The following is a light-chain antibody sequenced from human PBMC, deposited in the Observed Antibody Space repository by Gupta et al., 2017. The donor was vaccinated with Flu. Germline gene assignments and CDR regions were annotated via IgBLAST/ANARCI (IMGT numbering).Light chain of an antibody. CDR1: CDIAKS. CDR2: CAT. V-gene: IGKV1-33*01. J-gene: IGKJ2*01. CDR3: QQFDNLPNT. Sequence: RVTMSFLASCDIAKSLNWYQQKSRKAPKPLIYCATNLETGVPARFSGSGSGTEFTITINSLQPEDFATYYCQQFDNLPNTFGQGTKVE.